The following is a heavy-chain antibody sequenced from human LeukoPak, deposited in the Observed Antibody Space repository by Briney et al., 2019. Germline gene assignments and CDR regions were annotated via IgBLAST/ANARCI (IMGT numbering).Heavy chain of an antibody. Sequence: SVKVSCKASGGTFSSYAISWVRQAPGQGLEWMGGIIPIFGTANYAQKFQGRVTITTDESTSTAYMELSSLRSEDTAVYYCARVGRVDNAFDIWGQGTMVTVSS. CDR3: ARVGRVDNAFDI. J-gene: IGHJ3*02. V-gene: IGHV1-69*05. CDR1: GGTFSSYA. CDR2: IIPIFGTA. D-gene: IGHD2-2*01.